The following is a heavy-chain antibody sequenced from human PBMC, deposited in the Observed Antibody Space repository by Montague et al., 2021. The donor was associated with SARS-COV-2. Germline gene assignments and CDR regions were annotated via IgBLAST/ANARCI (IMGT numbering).Heavy chain of an antibody. CDR1: GFTFSSYA. Sequence: SLRLSCAASGFTFSSYAMSWVRQAPGKGLEWVSAISGSGGSTYYADSVKGRFTISRDNSKNTLYLQMNSLRAEDTAVYYCAKEGDYDTLTGYYPNRRYFDYGGQGTLVTVSA. CDR3: AKEGDYDTLTGYYPNRRYFDY. J-gene: IGHJ4*02. CDR2: ISGSGGST. V-gene: IGHV3-23*01. D-gene: IGHD3-9*01.